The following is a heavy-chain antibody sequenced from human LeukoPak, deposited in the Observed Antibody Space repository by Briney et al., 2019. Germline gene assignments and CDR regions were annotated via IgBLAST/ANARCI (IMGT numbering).Heavy chain of an antibody. V-gene: IGHV1-18*01. J-gene: IGHJ4*02. CDR2: ISTQSGNT. D-gene: IGHD6-13*01. Sequence: ASVKVSCEASGYTLTSYGINWMRQAPGQGLEWMGWISTQSGNTNYAQKVQGRLTLTTDRSTNTAYMELRSLRSDDTAVYYCARDLRRIAAAGTTCFVYWGQGTLVTVSS. CDR1: GYTLTSYG. CDR3: ARDLRRIAAAGTTCFVY.